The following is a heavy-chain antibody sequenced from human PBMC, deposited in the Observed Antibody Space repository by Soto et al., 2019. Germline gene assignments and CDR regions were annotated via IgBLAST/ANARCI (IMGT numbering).Heavy chain of an antibody. CDR3: VRDFFDSSDYTTNWFDP. J-gene: IGHJ5*02. V-gene: IGHV4-39*01. Sequence: SETLSLTCSVSGDSISNSRFYWAWIRQPPGEGLEWIGSIYHTGNAYYNPSLKSRVTISVDTSKNQFSLKLTSVTAADAALYYCVRDFFDSSDYTTNWFDPWGQGTLVTVSS. CDR1: GDSISNSRFY. D-gene: IGHD3-22*01. CDR2: IYHTGNA.